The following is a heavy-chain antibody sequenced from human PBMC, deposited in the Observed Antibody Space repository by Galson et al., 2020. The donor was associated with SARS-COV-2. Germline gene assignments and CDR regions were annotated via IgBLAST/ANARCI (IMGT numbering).Heavy chain of an antibody. CDR1: GYSFNIYW. CDR2: IYPSHSYT. CDR3: ARHETMVIGDWFDP. Sequence: KIGESLKISCKGSGYSFNIYWISWVRQMPGKGLEWMRRIYPSHSYTNYRPSFQGHVTISADKSISTAYLQWSSLKASDTAMYYCARHETMVIGDWFDPWGQGTLVTVSS. J-gene: IGHJ5*02. V-gene: IGHV5-10-1*01. D-gene: IGHD3-22*01.